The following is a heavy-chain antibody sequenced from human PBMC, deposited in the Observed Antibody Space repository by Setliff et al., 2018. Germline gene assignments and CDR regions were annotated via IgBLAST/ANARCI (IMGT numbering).Heavy chain of an antibody. V-gene: IGHV4-39*01. J-gene: IGHJ6*03. CDR3: ARAGPYYDFWSGYYRTMDV. CDR2: IDYRGST. CDR1: GVSLTSSHFY. D-gene: IGHD3-3*01. Sequence: PSETLSLTCSVSGVSLTSSHFYWSWIRQRPGKGLEWIGKIDYRGSTRYNPSLESRVTISVDTSKNQFSLKLSSVTAADTAVYYCARAGPYYDFWSGYYRTMDVWGKGTTVTVSS.